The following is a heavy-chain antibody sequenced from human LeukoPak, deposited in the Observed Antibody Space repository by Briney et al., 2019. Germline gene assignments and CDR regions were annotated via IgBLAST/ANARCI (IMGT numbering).Heavy chain of an antibody. CDR2: IYYSGST. V-gene: IGHV4-59*01. Sequence: SETLSLTCTVSGGSISSYYWSWIRQPPGKGLEWIEYIYYSGSTNYNPSLKSRVTISVDTSKNQFSLKLSSVTAADTAVYYCARGRILTGYYGMDVWGQGTTVTVSS. D-gene: IGHD3-9*01. CDR1: GGSISSYY. J-gene: IGHJ6*02. CDR3: ARGRILTGYYGMDV.